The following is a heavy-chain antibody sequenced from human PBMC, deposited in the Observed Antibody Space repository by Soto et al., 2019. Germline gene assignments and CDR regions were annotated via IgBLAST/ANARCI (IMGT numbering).Heavy chain of an antibody. CDR3: AKLVAVAGTDDWFDP. D-gene: IGHD6-19*01. J-gene: IGHJ5*02. V-gene: IGHV4-61*07. Sequence: GSVSSGSYYWTWIRQPPGKGLEWIGYISYTGTTNYNPSLKSRVTISVDTSKNQFSLRLSSVTPADTALYYCAKLVAVAGTDDWFDPWGQGTLVTVSS. CDR1: GSVSSGSYY. CDR2: ISYTGTT.